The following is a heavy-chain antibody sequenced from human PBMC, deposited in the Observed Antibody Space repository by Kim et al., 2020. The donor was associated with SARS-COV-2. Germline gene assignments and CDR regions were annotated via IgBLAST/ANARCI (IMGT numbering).Heavy chain of an antibody. CDR1: GDSITNNIYF. CDR3: VGTSGSTWSFYT. J-gene: IGHJ5*02. V-gene: IGHV4-39*01. CDR2: IYSNGET. D-gene: IGHD6-6*01. Sequence: SETLSLTCVVSGDSITNNIYFWGWVRQTPRKGLEWMGGIYSNGETHYNPSIGSRITLFIDGANNHLFLMLRLVTAADTAVYYSVGTSGSTWSFYTWGQG.